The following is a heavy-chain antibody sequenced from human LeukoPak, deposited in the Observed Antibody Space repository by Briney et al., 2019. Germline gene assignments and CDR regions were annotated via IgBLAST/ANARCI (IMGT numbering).Heavy chain of an antibody. J-gene: IGHJ2*01. V-gene: IGHV4-34*01. Sequence: SETLSLTCAVYGGSFSGYCWSWIRQPPGKGLEWIGEINHSGSTNYNPSLKSRVTISVDTSKNQFSLKLSSVTAADTAVYYCARRVAGTHWYFDLWGRGTLVTVSS. CDR1: GGSFSGYC. D-gene: IGHD6-19*01. CDR2: INHSGST. CDR3: ARRVAGTHWYFDL.